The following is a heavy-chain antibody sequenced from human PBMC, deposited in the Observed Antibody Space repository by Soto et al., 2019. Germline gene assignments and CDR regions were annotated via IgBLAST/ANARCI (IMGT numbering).Heavy chain of an antibody. J-gene: IGHJ1*01. V-gene: IGHV3-23*01. Sequence: PGGSLRLSCAASGFTFSSYAMSWVRQAPGKGLEWVSGISSSGGSTYYADSVKGRFAISRDKSKNTLYLQMNSLRAEDTAVYYCAKDLMTGTTRAEYFQHWGQGTLVTVSS. CDR2: ISSSGGST. CDR3: AKDLMTGTTRAEYFQH. CDR1: GFTFSSYA. D-gene: IGHD1-7*01.